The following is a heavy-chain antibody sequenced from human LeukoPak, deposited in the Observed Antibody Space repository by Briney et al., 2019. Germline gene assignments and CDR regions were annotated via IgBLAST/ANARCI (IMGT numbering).Heavy chain of an antibody. J-gene: IGHJ4*02. D-gene: IGHD2-2*02. CDR1: GGSISSYY. Sequence: SETLSLTCTVSGGSISSYYWSWIRQPPGKGLEWIGYIYYSGSTNYNPSLKSRVTISVDTSKNQFSLKLSSVTAADTAVYYCARRLGYCSSTSCYRFDYWGQGTLVTVSS. V-gene: IGHV4-59*01. CDR2: IYYSGST. CDR3: ARRLGYCSSTSCYRFDY.